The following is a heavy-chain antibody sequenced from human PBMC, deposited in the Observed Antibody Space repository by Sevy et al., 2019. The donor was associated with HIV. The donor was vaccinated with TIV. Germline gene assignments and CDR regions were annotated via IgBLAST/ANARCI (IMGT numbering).Heavy chain of an antibody. CDR1: GFTFSSYA. D-gene: IGHD3-9*01. J-gene: IGHJ4*02. CDR2: ISGSGGST. Sequence: GGSLRLSCAASGFTFSSYAMSWVRQAPGKGLEWVSAISGSGGSTYYADSVKGRFTISRDNSKNTLYLQMNSLKTEDTAVYYCTTDLIDYFDYWGQGTLVTVSS. V-gene: IGHV3-23*01. CDR3: TTDLIDYFDY.